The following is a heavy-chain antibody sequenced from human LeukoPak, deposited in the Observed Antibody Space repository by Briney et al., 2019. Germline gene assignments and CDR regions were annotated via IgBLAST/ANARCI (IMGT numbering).Heavy chain of an antibody. J-gene: IGHJ4*02. D-gene: IGHD1-1*01. Sequence: SGTLSLTCAVYGGSFSGYYWRWIRQPPGKGLEWIGGINHSGSTNYNPSLKSRVTISVDTSKNQLSLKMSSVTAADTAVYYCTITTGTTLGLMDYWGQGTLVTVSS. CDR2: INHSGST. V-gene: IGHV4-34*01. CDR1: GGSFSGYY. CDR3: TITTGTTLGLMDY.